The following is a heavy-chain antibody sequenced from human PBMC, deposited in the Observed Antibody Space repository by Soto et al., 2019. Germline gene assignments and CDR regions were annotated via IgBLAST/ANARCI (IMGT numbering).Heavy chain of an antibody. Sequence: WTWIRQPPGKGLEWIGYVYYSGSTDYNPSLKSRVTISVDTSKNQFSLKLNSVTAADTAVYYCAGRDCSTTSCYYLGYYYLDVWGRGTTVTVSS. CDR3: AGRDCSTTSCYYLGYYYLDV. J-gene: IGHJ6*03. D-gene: IGHD2-2*01. CDR2: VYYSGST. V-gene: IGHV4-59*08.